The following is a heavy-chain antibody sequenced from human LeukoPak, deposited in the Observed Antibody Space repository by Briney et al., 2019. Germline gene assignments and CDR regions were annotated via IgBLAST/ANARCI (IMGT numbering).Heavy chain of an antibody. Sequence: PGGSLRLSRAASGFTVITNDMTWVRQAPGKGLEWVSVLYSDGNTKYADSVQGRFTISRDNSKNTLYLEMNSLSPDDMAVYYCARGVEPLAANTLAYWGQGTLVTVSS. J-gene: IGHJ4*02. D-gene: IGHD1-14*01. CDR2: LYSDGNT. CDR1: GFTVITND. V-gene: IGHV3-53*01. CDR3: ARGVEPLAANTLAY.